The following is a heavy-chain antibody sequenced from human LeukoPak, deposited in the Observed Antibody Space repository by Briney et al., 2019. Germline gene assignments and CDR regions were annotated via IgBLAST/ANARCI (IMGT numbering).Heavy chain of an antibody. CDR1: GYIFTSYY. Sequence: GASVKVSCKASGYIFTSYYMHWVRQAPGLGLEWMGIIKPSVGSTTYAQKFQGRVSMTRDTSISTAYMELRGLRSEDTAVYYCVRDAEGAAISVNYWFDPWGQGTLVTVSS. J-gene: IGHJ5*02. CDR2: IKPSVGST. D-gene: IGHD2-2*02. V-gene: IGHV1-46*01. CDR3: VRDAEGAAISVNYWFDP.